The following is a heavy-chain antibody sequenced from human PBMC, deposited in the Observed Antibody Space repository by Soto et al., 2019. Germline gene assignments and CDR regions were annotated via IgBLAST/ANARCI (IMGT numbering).Heavy chain of an antibody. V-gene: IGHV4-30-2*06. J-gene: IGHJ4*02. D-gene: IGHD5-12*01. CDR3: ARGGGYDSFDY. CDR2: ISHLEST. Sequence: SETLSLTCTVSGASISYGGFSWSWIRQSPGKGLEWIGYISHLESTYFHPSFKSRLTMSIDRTRNQFSLKLSSVTAADMAVYYCARGGGYDSFDYWGQGGLVTVSS. CDR1: GASISYGGFS.